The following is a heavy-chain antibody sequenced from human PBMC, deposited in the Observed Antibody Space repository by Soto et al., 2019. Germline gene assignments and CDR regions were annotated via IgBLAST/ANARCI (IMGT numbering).Heavy chain of an antibody. CDR1: GFTFSSDA. CDR3: AKEQLVPGDYYYYGMDV. CDR2: ISGSGGST. V-gene: IGHV3-23*01. D-gene: IGHD6-6*01. Sequence: PEGSLRRSWAASGFTFSSDAMSWGRQAPGKGLEWVSAISGSGGSTYYADSVKGRLTISRDNSKNTLYLQMTSLRAEDTAVYHCAKEQLVPGDYYYYGMDVWGQGTTVTVSS. J-gene: IGHJ6*02.